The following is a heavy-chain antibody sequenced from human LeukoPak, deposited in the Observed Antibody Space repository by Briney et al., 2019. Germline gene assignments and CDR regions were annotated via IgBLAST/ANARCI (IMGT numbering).Heavy chain of an antibody. CDR1: GYTFTSYG. D-gene: IGHD3-10*01. J-gene: IGHJ3*02. CDR2: ISAYNGNT. Sequence: GASVKVSCKASGYTFTSYGISWVRQAPGQGLEWMGWISAYNGNTNYAQKLQGRVTMTTDTSTSTAYMELRSLRSDDTAVYYCARDYYGSGGYYNSDAFDIWGQGTMVTVSS. V-gene: IGHV1-18*01. CDR3: ARDYYGSGGYYNSDAFDI.